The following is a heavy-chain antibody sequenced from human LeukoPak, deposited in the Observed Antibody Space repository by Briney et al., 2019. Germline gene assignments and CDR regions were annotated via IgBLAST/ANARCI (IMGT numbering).Heavy chain of an antibody. Sequence: PGGSLRLSCAASGFTFSGSSMYWVRQASGKGLEWVGRIRNKANSYATASAASVKGRFTISRDDSKNTAYLQMNSLKTEDTAVYYCTRHYGDGYNWGSYYMDVWGKGTTVTVSS. CDR3: TRHYGDGYNWGSYYMDV. CDR2: IRNKANSYAT. D-gene: IGHD5-24*01. CDR1: GFTFSGSS. J-gene: IGHJ6*03. V-gene: IGHV3-73*01.